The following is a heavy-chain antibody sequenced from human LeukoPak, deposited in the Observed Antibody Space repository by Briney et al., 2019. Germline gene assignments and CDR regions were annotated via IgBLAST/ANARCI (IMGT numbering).Heavy chain of an antibody. CDR1: GYAFTISG. D-gene: IGHD6-19*01. CDR3: ARGRSSGWSGAFDI. Sequence: ASVKVSCKASGYAFTISGISWVRQAPGQGLEWMGWISTYSGNTDYAQKFQGRVTMTTDTSTSTAYMELRSLRSDDTAVYYCARGRSSGWSGAFDIWGQGTMVTVSS. J-gene: IGHJ3*02. CDR2: ISTYSGNT. V-gene: IGHV1-18*04.